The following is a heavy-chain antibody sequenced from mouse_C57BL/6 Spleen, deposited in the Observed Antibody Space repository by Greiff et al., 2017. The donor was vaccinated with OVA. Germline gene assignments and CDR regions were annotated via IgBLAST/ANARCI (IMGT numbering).Heavy chain of an antibody. V-gene: IGHV3-6*01. D-gene: IGHD2-4*01. Sequence: DVQLQESGPGLVKPSQSLSLTCSVTGYSITSCYYWNWIRQFPGNKLEWLGYISYDGSNNYNPSLKNRISITRDTSKNQFFLKLNSVTTEDTATYYGAREYDYHWYVDVWGTGTTVTVSS. CDR2: ISYDGSN. J-gene: IGHJ1*03. CDR3: AREYDYHWYVDV. CDR1: GYSITSCYY.